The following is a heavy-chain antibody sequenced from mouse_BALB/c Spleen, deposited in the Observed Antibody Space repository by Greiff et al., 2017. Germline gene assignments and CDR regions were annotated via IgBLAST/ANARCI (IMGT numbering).Heavy chain of an antibody. CDR2: ISYDGSN. J-gene: IGHJ2*01. CDR1: GYSITSGYY. Sequence: EVQVVESGPGLVKPSQSLSLTCSVTGYSITSGYYWNWIRQFPGNKLEWMGYISYDGSNNYNPSLKNRISITRDTSKNQFFLKLNSVTTEDTATYYCAVYGYDSDYWGQGTTLTVSS. D-gene: IGHD2-2*01. V-gene: IGHV3-6*02. CDR3: AVYGYDSDY.